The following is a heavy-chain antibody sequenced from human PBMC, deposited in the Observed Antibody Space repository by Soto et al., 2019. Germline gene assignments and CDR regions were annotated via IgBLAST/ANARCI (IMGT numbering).Heavy chain of an antibody. CDR3: AREMEENYYYSGISVSPFYPNNAYYFYGMDV. J-gene: IGHJ6*02. V-gene: IGHV4-34*01. CDR1: GGSFSGYY. D-gene: IGHD3-10*01. CDR2: INHSGST. Sequence: SETLSLTCAVYGGSFSGYYWSWIRQPPGKGLEWIGEINHSGSTNYNPSIKSRVTISVDTSKNQFSLKLSSVTAADTAVYYCAREMEENYYYSGISVSPFYPNNAYYFYGMDVWGQGTTVTVSS.